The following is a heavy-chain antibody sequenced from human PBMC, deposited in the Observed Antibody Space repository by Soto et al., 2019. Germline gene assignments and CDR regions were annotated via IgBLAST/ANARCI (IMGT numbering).Heavy chain of an antibody. CDR3: AADRGYL. D-gene: IGHD3-10*01. V-gene: IGHV1-58*01. J-gene: IGHJ5*02. CDR1: GFTFTSSS. Sequence: QMQLVQSGPEVKKPGTSVKVSCKASGFTFTSSSVQWVRQARGQGLEWIGWIVVGTGDTKYAQKFQERVTFDRDISTTTAYMEVSSLTSDETAVYYCAADRGYLWGQGTLVTVSS. CDR2: IVVGTGDT.